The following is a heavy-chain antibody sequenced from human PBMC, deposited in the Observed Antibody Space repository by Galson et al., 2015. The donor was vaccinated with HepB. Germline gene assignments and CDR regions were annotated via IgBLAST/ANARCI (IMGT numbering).Heavy chain of an antibody. V-gene: IGHV3-23*01. CDR2: ISGSGGST. D-gene: IGHD5-18*01. J-gene: IGHJ4*02. Sequence: SLRLSCAASGFTFSSYAMSWVRQAPGKGLEWVSAISGSGGSTYYADSVKGRFTISRDNSKNTLYLQMNSLRAEDTAVYHCAKKEQKAMVPDFDYWGQGTLVTVSS. CDR1: GFTFSSYA. CDR3: AKKEQKAMVPDFDY.